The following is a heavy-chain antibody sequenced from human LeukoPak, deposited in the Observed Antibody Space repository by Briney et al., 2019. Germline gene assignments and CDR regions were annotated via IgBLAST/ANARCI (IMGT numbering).Heavy chain of an antibody. CDR2: IIPIFGTA. CDR1: GGTFSSYA. V-gene: IGHV1-69*05. J-gene: IGHJ6*03. D-gene: IGHD3-10*01. CDR3: ARVGSEGGSGSWYYYYYMDV. Sequence: SVKVSCKASGGTFSSYAISWVRQAPGQGLEWMGGIIPIFGTANYAQKFQGGVTITTDESTSTACMELSSLRSEDTAVYYCARVGSEGGSGSWYYYYYMDVWGKGTTVTVSS.